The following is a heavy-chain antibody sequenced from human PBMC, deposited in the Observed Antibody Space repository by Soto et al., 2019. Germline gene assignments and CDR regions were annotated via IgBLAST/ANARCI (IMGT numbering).Heavy chain of an antibody. Sequence: SETLSLTCTVSGVSISNTSYYWGRIRQSPGKGLEWIGTIYYSGKTYYHPALKSRVTISVDTSNNRFSLKLSSVTAADTAVYYCARHGSYWGQGTLVTVSS. CDR1: GVSISNTSYY. V-gene: IGHV4-39*01. CDR2: IYYSGKT. J-gene: IGHJ4*02. CDR3: ARHGSY.